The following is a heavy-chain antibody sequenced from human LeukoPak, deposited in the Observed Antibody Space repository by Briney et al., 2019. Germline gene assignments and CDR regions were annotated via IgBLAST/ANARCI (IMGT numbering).Heavy chain of an antibody. D-gene: IGHD3-9*01. CDR2: IYYSGST. CDR3: AKGLRYLSFNDAFEF. J-gene: IGHJ3*01. CDR1: GGSISSSSYY. Sequence: SETLSLTCTVSGGSISSSSYYWGWIRQPPGKGLEWIGSIYYSGSTYYNPSLKSRVTISVDTSKNQFSLKMSSVTAADTAVYYCAKGLRYLSFNDAFEFWGRGTMVTVSS. V-gene: IGHV4-39*01.